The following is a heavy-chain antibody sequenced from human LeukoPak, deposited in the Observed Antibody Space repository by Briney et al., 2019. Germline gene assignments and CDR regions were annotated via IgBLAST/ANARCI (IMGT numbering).Heavy chain of an antibody. CDR3: AREEGSSSWYSVFDY. V-gene: IGHV4-4*07. CDR1: GGSISSYY. D-gene: IGHD6-13*01. J-gene: IGHJ4*02. Sequence: SETLSLTCTVSGGSISSYYWSWIRQPAGKGLKWIGRIYTSGSTNYNPSLKSRVIMSVDTSKNQFSLKLSSVTAADTAVYYCAREEGSSSWYSVFDYWGQGTLVTVSS. CDR2: IYTSGST.